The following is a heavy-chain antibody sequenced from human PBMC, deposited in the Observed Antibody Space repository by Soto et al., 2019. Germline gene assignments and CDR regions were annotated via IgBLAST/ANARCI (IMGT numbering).Heavy chain of an antibody. V-gene: IGHV3-23*01. CDR1: GFIFSGYA. D-gene: IGHD2-15*01. CDR2: ISGSGGMT. J-gene: IGHJ4*02. Sequence: GGSLRLSCAASGFIFSGYAMNWVRHVPGKGLQWVSSISGSGGMTYYTDSVKGRFTISRDNSKNTVYVQMSSLRDDDTAVYFCAKRRGAGGHFDYWGQGALVTVSS. CDR3: AKRRGAGGHFDY.